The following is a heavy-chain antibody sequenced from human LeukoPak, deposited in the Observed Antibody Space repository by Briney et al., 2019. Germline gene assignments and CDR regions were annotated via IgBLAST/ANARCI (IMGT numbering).Heavy chain of an antibody. CDR1: GFSFRNYW. Sequence: PGGPLRLSCAASGFSFRNYWMGWVRQAPGKGLEWVANTKPDGSAEYYADSVRGRFTASRDNANNLQYLQMNRLRAEDTAVYYCARDGGLHTNFDYWGQGTLLTVSS. CDR3: ARDGGLHTNFDY. D-gene: IGHD2-15*01. V-gene: IGHV3-7*01. J-gene: IGHJ4*02. CDR2: TKPDGSAE.